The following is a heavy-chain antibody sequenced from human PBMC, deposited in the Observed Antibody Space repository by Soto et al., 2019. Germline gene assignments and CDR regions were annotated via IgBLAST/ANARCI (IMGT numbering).Heavy chain of an antibody. Sequence: PGESLKISCKGSGYSFANYWIGWVRQMPGKGLEWMGIIYPGDSNTIYSPYFQGQVTISVDKSISTAFLQWSSLKASDTAMFYCARGGDGHTWSLYWGQGTLVTVSS. CDR2: IYPGDSNT. D-gene: IGHD2-8*02. J-gene: IGHJ4*02. V-gene: IGHV5-51*01. CDR1: GYSFANYW. CDR3: ARGGDGHTWSLY.